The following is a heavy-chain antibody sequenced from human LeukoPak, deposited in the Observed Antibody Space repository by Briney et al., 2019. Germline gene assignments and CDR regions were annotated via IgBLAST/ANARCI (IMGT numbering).Heavy chain of an antibody. J-gene: IGHJ4*02. V-gene: IGHV3-7*01. CDR2: INQDGSEE. Sequence: GGSLRLSCAASGFTFSHYWMTWVRQAPGKGLEWVAQINQDGSEEYYMASVKARFTISRDNAKNSVFLQMNSLRAEDTAVYYCVRGGGVSGYDLLDYWGQGTLVTVSS. CDR1: GFTFSHYW. CDR3: VRGGGVSGYDLLDY. D-gene: IGHD5-12*01.